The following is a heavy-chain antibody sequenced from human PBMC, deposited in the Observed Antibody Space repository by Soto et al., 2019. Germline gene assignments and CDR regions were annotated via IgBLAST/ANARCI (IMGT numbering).Heavy chain of an antibody. CDR3: ARLEGLATISYYFDF. CDR2: IYYRGNA. Sequence: PSETLSLTCSVSDDSINSDKYYWGRIRQPPGKGLEWIGSIYYRGNAYYNPSLQTRATISLDKSRSQFSLKLNSVTAADSAVYFCARLEGLATISYYFDFWGPGALVTVSS. V-gene: IGHV4-39*01. CDR1: DDSINSDKYY. J-gene: IGHJ4*02. D-gene: IGHD3-9*01.